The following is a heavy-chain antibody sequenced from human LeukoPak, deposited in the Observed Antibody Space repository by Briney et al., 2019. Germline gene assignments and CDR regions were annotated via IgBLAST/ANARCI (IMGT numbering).Heavy chain of an antibody. CDR1: GFTFSSYA. CDR2: ISGSGADT. D-gene: IGHD3-3*01. J-gene: IGHJ3*02. CDR3: AKDHYDFWSGYRPGAFDM. Sequence: GGFLRLSCAASGFTFSSYAMNWVRQAPGKGLEWVSVISGSGADTYYADSVKGLFSISRDNSKNTLYLQMNSLRAEDTAVYYCAKDHYDFWSGYRPGAFDMWGQGTMVTVSS. V-gene: IGHV3-23*01.